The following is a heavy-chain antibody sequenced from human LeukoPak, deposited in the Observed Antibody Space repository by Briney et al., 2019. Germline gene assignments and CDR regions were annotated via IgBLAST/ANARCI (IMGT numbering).Heavy chain of an antibody. CDR2: INPNSGGT. V-gene: IGHV1-2*02. CDR1: GYTFTGHY. CDR3: ARDAEYKSMTAPPTMYYFDY. D-gene: IGHD6-6*01. Sequence: ASVKVSCKASGYTFTGHYMHWVRQAPGQGLEWMGWINPNSGGTNYAQKFQGRVTMTRDTSIGTAYMELSGLRSDDTAVYYCARDAEYKSMTAPPTMYYFDYWGQGTLVTVSS. J-gene: IGHJ4*02.